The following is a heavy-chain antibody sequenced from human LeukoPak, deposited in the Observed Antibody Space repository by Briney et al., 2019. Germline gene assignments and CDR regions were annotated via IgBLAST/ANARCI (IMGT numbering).Heavy chain of an antibody. V-gene: IGHV1-2*03. CDR1: GYTFTNYY. CDR3: ARNPHEWRATGYLDWFDP. J-gene: IGHJ5*02. CDR2: INPNSGAT. D-gene: IGHD3-9*01. Sequence: EASVKVSCKASGYTFTNYYMHWVLQAPGQGLEWMGWINPNSGATKYAQKFQGRVTMTRDTSISTAYMEVSKLGSDDRSVYYCARNPHEWRATGYLDWFDPWGQGTLVTVSS.